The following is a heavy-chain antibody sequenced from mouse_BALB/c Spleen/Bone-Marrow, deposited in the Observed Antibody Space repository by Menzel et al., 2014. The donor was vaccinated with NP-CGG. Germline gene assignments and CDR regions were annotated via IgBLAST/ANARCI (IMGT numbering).Heavy chain of an antibody. CDR2: IDPENGNT. Sequence: EVQLQQSGAELVKPGASVKLSCTASGFNIKDTYMHWVKQRPEQGLEWIGRIDPENGNTKYDPKFQGKATITADTSSNTAYLQLSSLTSEDTAVYYCAGYDYYQAWFACWGQGTLVTVSA. V-gene: IGHV14-3*02. CDR1: GFNIKDTY. D-gene: IGHD2-4*01. J-gene: IGHJ3*01. CDR3: AGYDYYQAWFAC.